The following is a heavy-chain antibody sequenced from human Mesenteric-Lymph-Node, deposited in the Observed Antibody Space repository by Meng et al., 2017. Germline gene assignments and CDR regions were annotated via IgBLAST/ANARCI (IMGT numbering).Heavy chain of an antibody. CDR2: IYYTGRT. V-gene: IGHV4-61*01. Sequence: QVQLQESGPGLVTPSETLSLTCTVSGDSVSTSYYWSWIRQSPGKRLELIGYIYYTGRTDYNPSLKSRVTISVDTSKNQFSLRLNSVTAADTAVYYCARMIGSGPFDYWGQGTLVTVSS. J-gene: IGHJ4*02. D-gene: IGHD6-19*01. CDR1: GDSVSTSYY. CDR3: ARMIGSGPFDY.